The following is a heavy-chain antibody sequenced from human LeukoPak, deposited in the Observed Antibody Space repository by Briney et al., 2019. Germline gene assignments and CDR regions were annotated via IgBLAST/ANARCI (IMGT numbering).Heavy chain of an antibody. CDR2: IYSGGST. CDR1: GFTVSSNY. J-gene: IGHJ3*02. V-gene: IGHV3-66*01. CDR3: ARAVGATGGLYDI. D-gene: IGHD1-26*01. Sequence: GGSLRLSCAASGFTVSSNYISWVRQAPGKGLEWVSVIYSGGSTYYADSVKGRFTISRDNSKNTLYLQMNSLRAEDTAVYYCARAVGATGGLYDIWGQGTMVTVSS.